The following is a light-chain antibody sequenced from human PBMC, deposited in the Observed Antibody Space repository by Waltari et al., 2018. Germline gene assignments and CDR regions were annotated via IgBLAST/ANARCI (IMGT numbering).Light chain of an antibody. CDR3: CSYGGTYTWV. CDR2: DVN. Sequence: QSALTQPRSVSGSPGQSVTISCTGTSSDVGGYNYVTWYKHHPGKAPKLIIYDVNKRPSGVPDRFSGSKSGNTASLTISGLQADDEADYYCCSYGGTYTWVFGGGTMLTVL. V-gene: IGLV2-11*01. CDR1: SSDVGGYNY. J-gene: IGLJ3*02.